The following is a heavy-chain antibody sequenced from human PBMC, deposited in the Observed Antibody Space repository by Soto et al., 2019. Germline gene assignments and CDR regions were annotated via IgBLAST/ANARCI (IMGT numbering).Heavy chain of an antibody. CDR1: GGTFSTDS. V-gene: IGHV1-69*12. Sequence: QVQLVQSGAEVKKPGSSVKVSCKASGGTFSTDSISWVRQAPGQGLEWMGGIIPRFGTANNAQKFQGRVKITADESTSTAYMELSSLRYEDTAVYFCAREIDGYYGMDVWGQGTTVTVAS. CDR3: AREIDGYYGMDV. J-gene: IGHJ6*02. CDR2: IIPRFGTA.